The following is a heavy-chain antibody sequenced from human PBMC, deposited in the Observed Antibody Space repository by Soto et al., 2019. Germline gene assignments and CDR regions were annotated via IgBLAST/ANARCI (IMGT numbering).Heavy chain of an antibody. CDR1: GFTFSSYS. CDR3: ARGGGVRYFDWSGEGDWFDP. CDR2: ISSSSSYI. Sequence: GGSLRLSCAASGFTFSSYSMNWVRQAPGKGLEWVSSISSSSSYIYYADSVKGRFTISRDNAKNSLYLQMNSLRAEDTAVYYCARGGGVRYFDWSGEGDWFDPWGQGTLVTVSS. V-gene: IGHV3-21*01. D-gene: IGHD3-9*01. J-gene: IGHJ5*02.